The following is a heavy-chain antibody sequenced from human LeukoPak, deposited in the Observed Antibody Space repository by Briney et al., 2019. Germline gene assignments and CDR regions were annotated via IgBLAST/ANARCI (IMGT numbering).Heavy chain of an antibody. CDR3: AKIIDYGVIDACGI. CDR2: ISGRGVST. V-gene: IGHV3-23*01. Sequence: PGGSLRLSCAASVFSFHSYAMSWVRQAPGEGREWGAGISGRGVSTYYADSVKGRFTISRDNSKNTLYVHMNSLRAEDTAVYYCAKIIDYGVIDACGIWGQGTMVTVSS. J-gene: IGHJ3*02. CDR1: VFSFHSYA. D-gene: IGHD4-17*01.